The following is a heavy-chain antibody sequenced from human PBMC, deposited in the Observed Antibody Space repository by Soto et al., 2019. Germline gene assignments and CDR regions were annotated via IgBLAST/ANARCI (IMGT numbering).Heavy chain of an antibody. CDR2: IYYSGST. V-gene: IGHV4-59*08. CDR3: ARRYGGAFDI. D-gene: IGHD4-17*01. J-gene: IGHJ3*02. CDR1: GGSISSYY. Sequence: QVQLQESGPGLVKPSETLSLTCTVSGGSISSYYWSWIRQPPGKGLEWIGYIYYSGSTNYNPSLKXRATISVDTPNNPFSLRLSSVPAADTAVYYCARRYGGAFDIWGQGTMVTVSS.